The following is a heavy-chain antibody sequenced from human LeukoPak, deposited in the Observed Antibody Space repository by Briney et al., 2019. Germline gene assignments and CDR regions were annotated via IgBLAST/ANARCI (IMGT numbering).Heavy chain of an antibody. D-gene: IGHD6-19*01. Sequence: ASVKVSCKASGYTFTGYYMHWVRQAPGQGLEWMGRINPNSGGTNYAQKFQGRVTMTRDTSISTAYMELSRLRSDDTAVYYCARTVAGISARAFDIWGQGTMVTVSS. V-gene: IGHV1-2*06. J-gene: IGHJ3*02. CDR1: GYTFTGYY. CDR2: INPNSGGT. CDR3: ARTVAGISARAFDI.